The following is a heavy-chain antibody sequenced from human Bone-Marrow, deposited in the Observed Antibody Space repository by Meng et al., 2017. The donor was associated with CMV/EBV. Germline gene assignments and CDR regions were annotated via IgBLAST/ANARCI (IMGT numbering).Heavy chain of an antibody. CDR2: IQVIGHT. J-gene: IGHJ4*02. Sequence: SGPGLAKPSETLSLTLIDSGASIKNYNWNWVRQPAGQGLEWIGLIQVIGHTVYNPSLKSRVTVSLDASKRQFSLTLNSVTAADTATYYCAGSRPGGGACDYWGQGILVTVSS. CDR3: AGSRPGGGACDY. D-gene: IGHD3-16*01. V-gene: IGHV4-4*07. CDR1: GASIKNYN.